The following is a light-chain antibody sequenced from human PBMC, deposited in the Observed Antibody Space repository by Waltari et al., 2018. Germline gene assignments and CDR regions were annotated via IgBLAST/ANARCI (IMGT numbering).Light chain of an antibody. V-gene: IGKV1-39*01. CDR2: AAS. CDR3: QQIYSAPRM. Sequence: DIQMTQSPSSLSASVGDRVLITCRASQYINNYLNWYQQKPGKAPYLLSYAASTLHVGVPSRFSGSGSGTECTLTISGIQPEDFAAYYCQQIYSAPRMFGQGTKVEVK. J-gene: IGKJ1*01. CDR1: QYINNY.